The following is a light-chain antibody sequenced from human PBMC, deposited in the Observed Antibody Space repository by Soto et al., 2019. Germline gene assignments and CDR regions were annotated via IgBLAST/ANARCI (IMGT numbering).Light chain of an antibody. CDR1: QSVSSSY. V-gene: IGKV3-20*01. Sequence: EMVLTQSPGTLSLSPGERATLSCRASQSVSSSYLAWYQQKPGQAPRLLIYSASSRATGIPDRFSGSGSGTDFALTISRLEPKEFAVYYCQQYGSSPSWTFGQGTKVDIK. CDR2: SAS. J-gene: IGKJ1*01. CDR3: QQYGSSPSWT.